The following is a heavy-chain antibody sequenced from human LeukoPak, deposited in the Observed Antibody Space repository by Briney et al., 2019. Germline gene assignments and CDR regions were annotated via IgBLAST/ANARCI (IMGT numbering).Heavy chain of an antibody. D-gene: IGHD1-7*01. J-gene: IGHJ4*02. V-gene: IGHV3-21*01. CDR2: ISSSSSYI. CDR1: GXTFSSYS. Sequence: GGSLRLSWAASGXTFSSYSMNWVRQAPGKGLEWVSSISSSSSYIYYADSVKGRFTISRDNAKNSLYLQMNSLRAEDTAVYYCATATTGTPDYWGQGTLVTVSS. CDR3: ATATTGTPDY.